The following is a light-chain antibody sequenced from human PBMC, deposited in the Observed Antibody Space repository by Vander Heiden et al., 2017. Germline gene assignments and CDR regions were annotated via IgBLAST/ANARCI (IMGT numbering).Light chain of an antibody. CDR3: QQYNNWPPWT. V-gene: IGKV3-15*01. CDR2: GAS. J-gene: IGKJ1*01. Sequence: EIVMTQSPATLSVSPGERATLSCRASQSVSSNVAWYQQKPGQAPRLLIYGASTRFSGSGYGTEFTLTISSLQSEDFAVYYCQQYNNWPPWTFGQGTKVEIK. CDR1: QSVSSN.